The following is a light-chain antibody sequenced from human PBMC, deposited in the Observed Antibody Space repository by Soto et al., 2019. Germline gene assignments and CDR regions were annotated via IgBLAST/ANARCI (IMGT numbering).Light chain of an antibody. CDR3: SSFTTSSTYG. CDR1: SSDVGSYNR. J-gene: IGLJ1*01. Sequence: QCVLTHPLSVSGAPGQAGAISCTGTSSDVGSYNRVSWYQQPPGTAPKLMIYDVSNRPSGVPDRFSGSKSGNTASLTISGLQAEDEADYYCSSFTTSSTYGFGTGTKVTVL. CDR2: DVS. V-gene: IGLV2-18*02.